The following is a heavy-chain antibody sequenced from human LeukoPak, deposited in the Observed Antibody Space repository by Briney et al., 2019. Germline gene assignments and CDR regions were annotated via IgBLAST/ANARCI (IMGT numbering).Heavy chain of an antibody. V-gene: IGHV3-48*01. D-gene: IGHD3-22*01. Sequence: GGSLRLSCAASGLTFSSYSMNWVRQAPGKGLEWVSYISSSSSTIYYADSVKGRFTISRDNAKNSLYLQMNSLRAEDTAVYYCARDRTPAGYYLDGSVDYFDYWGQGTLVTVSS. CDR1: GLTFSSYS. J-gene: IGHJ4*02. CDR3: ARDRTPAGYYLDGSVDYFDY. CDR2: ISSSSSTI.